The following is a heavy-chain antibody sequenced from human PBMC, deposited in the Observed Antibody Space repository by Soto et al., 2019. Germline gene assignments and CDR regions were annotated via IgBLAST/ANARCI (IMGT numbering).Heavy chain of an antibody. Sequence: QMQLQESGPGLVKPSETLSLTCTVSGGSISSSSYYWGWIRQPPGQGLEWLGTIHSLGNTYCTPALKSRVTTSVDKSKSQLFLQLSSVTAPDTAVYYCARQIYDSSGYYYAYWGQGTLVTVSS. CDR1: GGSISSSSYY. CDR2: IHSLGNT. D-gene: IGHD3-22*01. J-gene: IGHJ4*02. CDR3: ARQIYDSSGYYYAY. V-gene: IGHV4-39*01.